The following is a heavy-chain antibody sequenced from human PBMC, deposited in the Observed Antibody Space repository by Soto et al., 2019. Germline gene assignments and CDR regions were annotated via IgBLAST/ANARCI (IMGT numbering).Heavy chain of an antibody. CDR2: ISSSSTI. V-gene: IGHV3-48*02. Sequence: GGSLRLSCAASGFTFSSYSMNWVRQAPGKGLEWVSYISSSSTIYYADSVKGRFTISGDNAKNSLYLQMNSLRDEDTAVYYCARDLRRWYFDLWGRGTLVTVSS. CDR1: GFTFSSYS. J-gene: IGHJ2*01. CDR3: ARDLRRWYFDL.